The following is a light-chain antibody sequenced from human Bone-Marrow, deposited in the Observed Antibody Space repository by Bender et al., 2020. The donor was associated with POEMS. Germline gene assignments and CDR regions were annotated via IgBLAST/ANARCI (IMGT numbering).Light chain of an antibody. CDR2: YDD. V-gene: IGLV1-36*01. CDR3: SAWDDSLSGWV. J-gene: IGLJ3*02. Sequence: QSVVTQPPSLSEAPRQRVTISCSGSSSNIGAGYDVHWYQQLPGTAPKLLIYYDDLLTPGVSDRFSASKSGTSASLAISELQSEDEALYYCSAWDDSLSGWVFGGGTKLTVL. CDR1: SSNIGAGYD.